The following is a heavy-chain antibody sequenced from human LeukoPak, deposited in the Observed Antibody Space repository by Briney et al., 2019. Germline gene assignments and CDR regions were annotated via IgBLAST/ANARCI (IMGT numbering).Heavy chain of an antibody. J-gene: IGHJ4*02. CDR1: GFTFDDYA. D-gene: IGHD2-15*01. V-gene: IGHV3-9*01. CDR3: AKDRGCSGGSCYEYYFDY. CDR2: ISRNSGSI. Sequence: GGSLRLSCAASGFTFDDYAMHWVRQAPGKGLEWVSGISRNSGSIGYADSVKGRFTISRDNAKNSLYLQMNSLRAEDTAVYYCAKDRGCSGGSCYEYYFDYWGQGTLVTVSS.